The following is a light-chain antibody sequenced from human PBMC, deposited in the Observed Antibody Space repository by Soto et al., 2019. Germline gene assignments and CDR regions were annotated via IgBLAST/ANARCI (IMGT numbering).Light chain of an antibody. CDR1: QSISRW. J-gene: IGKJ1*01. CDR2: DAS. V-gene: IGKV1-5*01. CDR3: QQYNSHWT. Sequence: IPMPDSAASLSATVEDRVTIRFRASQSISRWLAWYQQKPGKAPNLLIYDASSLQSGVPSRFSGIGSGTEFTLTISSLQPDDFATYYCQQYNSHWTFGQGAKVDI.